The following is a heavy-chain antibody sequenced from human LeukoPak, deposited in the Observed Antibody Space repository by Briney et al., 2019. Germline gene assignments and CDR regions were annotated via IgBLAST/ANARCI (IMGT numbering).Heavy chain of an antibody. CDR2: IYHSGST. D-gene: IGHD3-22*01. CDR1: GYSISSGYY. V-gene: IGHV4-38-2*01. Sequence: PSETLSLTCALSGYSISSGYYWGWIRQPPGKGLEWIGSIYHSGSTYYNPSLKSRVTISVDTSKNQFSLKLSSVTAADTAVYYCARCYYDSSGYYGFDYWGQGTLVTVSS. J-gene: IGHJ4*02. CDR3: ARCYYDSSGYYGFDY.